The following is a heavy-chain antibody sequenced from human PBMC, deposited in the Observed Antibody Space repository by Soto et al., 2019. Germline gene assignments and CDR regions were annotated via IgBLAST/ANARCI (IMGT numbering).Heavy chain of an antibody. J-gene: IGHJ4*02. Sequence: QVQLVQSGAEVKKPGASVKVSCKASGYTFTIYDLNWVRQATGQGLEWMGWMNPNSGNTGYAKKFQGRVTLNRNTSISTAYMELSILRSEETAVYYGARQKVHASDYWGQGTLGTVSS. CDR3: ARQKVHASDY. CDR2: MNPNSGNT. V-gene: IGHV1-8*01. CDR1: GYTFTIYD.